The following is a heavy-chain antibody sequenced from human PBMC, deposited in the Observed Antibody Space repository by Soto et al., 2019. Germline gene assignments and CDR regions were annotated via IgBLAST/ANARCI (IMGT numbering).Heavy chain of an antibody. D-gene: IGHD2-21*02. J-gene: IGHJ3*02. CDR3: ARDGIVVVTATSASRDAFDI. V-gene: IGHV3-30*04. CDR1: GFTFSRYA. CDR2: ISYDGSNK. Sequence: GGSLRLSCAASGFTFSRYAMHWVRQAPGKGLEWVAVISYDGSNKYYADSVKGRFTISRDNSKNTLYLQMNSLRAEDAAVYYCARDGIVVVTATSASRDAFDIWGQGTMVTVSS.